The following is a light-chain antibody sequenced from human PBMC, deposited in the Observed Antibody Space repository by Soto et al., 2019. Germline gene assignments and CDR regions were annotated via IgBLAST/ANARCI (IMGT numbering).Light chain of an antibody. Sequence: EIVLTQSPGALSLSPGERATLSCRASQSDTSSYLAWYQQKPGQAPRLLIYGASSRATGIPDRFSGSGSGTDFTLTIGSLEPEDFAVYYCQQHGSSPWTFGQGTKVEIK. CDR3: QQHGSSPWT. V-gene: IGKV3-20*01. CDR2: GAS. CDR1: QSDTSSY. J-gene: IGKJ1*01.